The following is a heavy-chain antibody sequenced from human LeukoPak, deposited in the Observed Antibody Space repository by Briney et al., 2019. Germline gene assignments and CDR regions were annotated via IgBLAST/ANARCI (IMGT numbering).Heavy chain of an antibody. CDR2: IYSGGST. CDR1: GFTVSSNY. Sequence: GGSLRLSCAASGFTVSSNYMSWVRQAPGKGLEWVSVIYSGGSTYYADSVKGRFTISRDNSKNTLYLQMNSLRAEDTAVYYCERGGGYSSSWYEEPPFDYWGQGTLVTVSS. V-gene: IGHV3-53*01. CDR3: ERGGGYSSSWYEEPPFDY. D-gene: IGHD6-13*01. J-gene: IGHJ4*02.